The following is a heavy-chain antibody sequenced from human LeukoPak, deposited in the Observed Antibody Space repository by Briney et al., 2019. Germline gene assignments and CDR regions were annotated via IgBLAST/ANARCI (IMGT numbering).Heavy chain of an antibody. V-gene: IGHV3-30*02. J-gene: IGHJ5*02. CDR1: GFTFSAYG. Sequence: PGGSLRLSCVASGFTFSAYGMHWVRQAPGKGLEWVAVIRYDGSNKYYADSVKGRFTISRDNSKNTLYLQMNSLRAEDTAVYYCAKARIAAAKNWFDPWGQGTLVTVSS. CDR3: AKARIAAAKNWFDP. CDR2: IRYDGSNK. D-gene: IGHD6-13*01.